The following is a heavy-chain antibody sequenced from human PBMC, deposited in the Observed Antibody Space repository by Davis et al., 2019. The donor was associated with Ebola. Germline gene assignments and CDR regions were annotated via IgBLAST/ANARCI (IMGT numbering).Heavy chain of an antibody. J-gene: IGHJ4*02. D-gene: IGHD1-14*01. V-gene: IGHV4-34*10. CDR3: VRVMLAVTGKELFDH. CDR1: GTSFDAYH. Sequence: MPGGSLRLSCAVYGTSFDAYHWSWIRQSPGEGLQWIGEINYNGATTYNPSLQSRVNMSIDTSKNQFSLKLSSVTADDTAMYYCVRVMLAVTGKELFDHWGQGTLVTVSS. CDR2: INYNGAT.